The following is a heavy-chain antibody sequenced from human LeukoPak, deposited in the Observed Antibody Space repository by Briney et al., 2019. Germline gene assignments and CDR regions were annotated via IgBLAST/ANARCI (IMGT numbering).Heavy chain of an antibody. Sequence: SEALSLTCILSGASISSYYWSWIRQPPGEGREWIGYIYYSGSTNYNPALKSRVTISEHPSKNQISLKVSSVTAADTAVYYCAIVRGYYDSSGYDYWGQGTLVTVCS. V-gene: IGHV4-59*01. CDR3: AIVRGYYDSSGYDY. J-gene: IGHJ4*02. D-gene: IGHD3-22*01. CDR1: GASISSYY. CDR2: IYYSGST.